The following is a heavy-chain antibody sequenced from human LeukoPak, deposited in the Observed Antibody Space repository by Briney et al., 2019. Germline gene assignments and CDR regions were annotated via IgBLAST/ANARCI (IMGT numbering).Heavy chain of an antibody. V-gene: IGHV3-33*01. Sequence: GRSLRLSCAASGFTFSSYGMHWVRQAPGKGLEWVAVIWYDGSNKYYADSVKGRFTISRDNSKNTLYLQMNSLRAEDTAVYYCARDPLFYYGSGPGAFDIWGQGTMVTVSS. CDR2: IWYDGSNK. CDR3: ARDPLFYYGSGPGAFDI. D-gene: IGHD3-10*01. CDR1: GFTFSSYG. J-gene: IGHJ3*02.